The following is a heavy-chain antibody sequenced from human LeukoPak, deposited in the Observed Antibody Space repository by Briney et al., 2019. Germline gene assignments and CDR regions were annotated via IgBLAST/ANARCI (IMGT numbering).Heavy chain of an antibody. D-gene: IGHD6-13*01. CDR2: IYSGGST. J-gene: IGHJ4*02. V-gene: IGHV3-53*01. Sequence: GGSLRLSCAASGFTVSSNYMSWVRQAPGKGLEWVSVIYSGGSTYYADSVKGRFTVSRDNSKNTLYLQMNSLRAEDPAVYYCARGAGGGGSSWYYFDYWGQGTLVTVSS. CDR1: GFTVSSNY. CDR3: ARGAGGGGSSWYYFDY.